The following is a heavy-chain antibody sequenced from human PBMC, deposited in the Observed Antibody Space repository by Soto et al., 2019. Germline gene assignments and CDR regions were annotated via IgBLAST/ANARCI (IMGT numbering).Heavy chain of an antibody. J-gene: IGHJ5*02. D-gene: IGHD6-13*01. CDR1: GYTFTSYG. CDR2: ISAYNGNT. Sequence: QVQLVQSGAEVKKPGASVKVSCKASGYTFTSYGISWVRQAPGQGLEWMGWISAYNGNTNYAQKLQGRVTMTTDTSTSTAYIELRSLRSDDTAVYYCARQSIAAADASWFDAWGQGTLVTVSS. CDR3: ARQSIAAADASWFDA. V-gene: IGHV1-18*01.